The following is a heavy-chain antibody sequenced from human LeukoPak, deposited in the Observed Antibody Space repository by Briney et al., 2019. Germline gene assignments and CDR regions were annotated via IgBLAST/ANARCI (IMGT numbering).Heavy chain of an antibody. D-gene: IGHD3-22*01. V-gene: IGHV3-53*01. CDR3: ARAYYYDR. Sequence: GGSLRLSCAASGFTVSSNYMSWVRQAPGKVLEWVSVIYSGSTTYYADSVKGRFTISRDNSKNTLYLQMNSLRAEDTAVYYCARAYYYDRWGQGTLVTVSS. CDR2: IYSGSTT. J-gene: IGHJ4*02. CDR1: GFTVSSNY.